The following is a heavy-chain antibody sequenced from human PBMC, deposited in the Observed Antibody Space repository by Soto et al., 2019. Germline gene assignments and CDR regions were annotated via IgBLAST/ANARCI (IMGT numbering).Heavy chain of an antibody. J-gene: IGHJ4*02. V-gene: IGHV4-30-2*01. CDR3: ARERGGYGLFDA. CDR2: IYPSGMP. Sequence: SETLSLTCTVSGGSISNAAYSWSWIRQPPGKGLEWIGYIYPSGMPFYNPSLRSRVTISIDRSNDQFSLNLKSVTAADTAVYYCARERGGYGLFDAWGQGTLVTVSS. D-gene: IGHD5-18*01. CDR1: GGSISNAAYS.